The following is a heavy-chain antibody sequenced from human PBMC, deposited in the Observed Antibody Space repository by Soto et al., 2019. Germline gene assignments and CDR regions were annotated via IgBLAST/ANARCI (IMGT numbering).Heavy chain of an antibody. D-gene: IGHD3-3*01. CDR2: IYWDDDK. V-gene: IGHV2-5*02. J-gene: IGHJ3*02. Sequence: QITLKESGPTLVKPTQTLTLTCTFSGFSLSTSGVGVGWIRQPPGKALEWLALIYWDDDKRYSPSLKSRLTITKDTSKNQVVLTMTNMDPVDTATYYCAHSTYDFWSGYYFHAFDIWGQGTMVTVSS. CDR1: GFSLSTSGVG. CDR3: AHSTYDFWSGYYFHAFDI.